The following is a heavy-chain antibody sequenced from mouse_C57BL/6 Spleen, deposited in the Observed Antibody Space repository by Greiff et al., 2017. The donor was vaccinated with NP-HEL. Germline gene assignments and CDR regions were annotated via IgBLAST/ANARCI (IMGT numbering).Heavy chain of an antibody. CDR1: GYTFTSYT. V-gene: IGHV1-4*01. Sequence: QVQLQQSGAELARPGASVKMSCKASGYTFTSYTMHWVKQRPGQGLEWIGYINPSSGYTKYNQKFKDKATLTADKSSSTVYMELSRLTSEDSAVYFCARHEDEYYDYENWYFDVWGTGTTVTVSS. D-gene: IGHD2-4*01. CDR3: ARHEDEYYDYENWYFDV. J-gene: IGHJ1*03. CDR2: INPSSGYT.